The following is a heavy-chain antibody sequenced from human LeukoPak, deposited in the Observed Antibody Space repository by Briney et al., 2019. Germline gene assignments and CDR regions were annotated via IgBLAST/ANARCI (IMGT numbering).Heavy chain of an antibody. J-gene: IGHJ5*02. CDR2: ISSSSSYI. CDR1: GFTFSSYW. V-gene: IGHV3-21*01. Sequence: GGSLRLSCAASGFTFSSYWMNWVRQAPGKGLEWVSSISSSSSYIYYADSVKGRFTISRDNAKNSLYLQMNSLRAEDTAVYYCARQGYSYGYVWFDPWGQGTLVTVSS. CDR3: ARQGYSYGYVWFDP. D-gene: IGHD5-18*01.